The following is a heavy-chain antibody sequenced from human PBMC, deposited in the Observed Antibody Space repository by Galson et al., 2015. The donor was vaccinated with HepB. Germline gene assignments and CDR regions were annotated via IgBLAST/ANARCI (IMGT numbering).Heavy chain of an antibody. CDR2: ISVYDGKT. CDR3: ARDGFDGWFDY. V-gene: IGHV1-18*01. CDR1: GYTFINYA. D-gene: IGHD5-24*01. J-gene: IGHJ4*02. Sequence: SVKVSCKASGYTFINYAINWVRQAPGHGLEWMGWISVYDGKTNYAQKLQGRVTMTTDTPTGTAYMELTSLISDDTAVYYCARDGFDGWFDYWGQGTLVTVSP.